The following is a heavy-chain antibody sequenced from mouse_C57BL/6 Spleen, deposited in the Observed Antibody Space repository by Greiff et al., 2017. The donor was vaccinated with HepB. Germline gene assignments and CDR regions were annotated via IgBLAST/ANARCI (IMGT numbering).Heavy chain of an antibody. CDR2: INPNYGTT. J-gene: IGHJ2*01. CDR1: GYSFTDYY. Sequence: LEESGPELVKPGASVKISCKASGYSFTDYYMNWVKQSNGKSLEWNGGINPNYGTTSYNQKFKGKATLTVDQSSTTAYMQLNSLTSEDSAVYYSARYHDYDTRYFDYWGQGTTLTVSS. V-gene: IGHV1-39*01. CDR3: ARYHDYDTRYFDY. D-gene: IGHD2-4*01.